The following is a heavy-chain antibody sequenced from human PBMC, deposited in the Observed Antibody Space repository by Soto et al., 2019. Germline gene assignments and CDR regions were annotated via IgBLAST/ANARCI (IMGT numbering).Heavy chain of an antibody. CDR2: ISSSSSYI. D-gene: IGHD6-19*01. Sequence: GGSLRLSCAASGFTFSSYSMNWVRQAPGKGLEWVSSISSSSSYIYYADSVKGRFTISRDNAKNSLYLQMNSLRAEDTAVYYCARAGIAVAGSHWFDPWGQGTLVTV. J-gene: IGHJ5*02. CDR3: ARAGIAVAGSHWFDP. V-gene: IGHV3-21*01. CDR1: GFTFSSYS.